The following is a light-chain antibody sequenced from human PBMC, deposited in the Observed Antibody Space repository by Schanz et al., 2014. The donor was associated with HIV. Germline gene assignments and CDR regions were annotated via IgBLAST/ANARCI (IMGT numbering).Light chain of an antibody. V-gene: IGLV2-8*01. CDR2: EVS. CDR3: QSYDGSLRGMV. Sequence: QSVLTQPTSVSGSPGQSITISCTGTRSDVGGHNYVSWYQQHPGKAPKLMIYEVSKRPSGVPARFSGSKSGSSGSLAISGLQAEDEADYYCQSYDGSLRGMVFGGGTKVTVL. J-gene: IGLJ2*01. CDR1: RSDVGGHNY.